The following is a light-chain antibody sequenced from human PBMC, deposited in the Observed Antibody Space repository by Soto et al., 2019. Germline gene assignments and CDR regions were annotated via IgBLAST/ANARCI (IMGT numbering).Light chain of an antibody. V-gene: IGLV2-18*02. CDR3: SSFTSSSTYV. Sequence: QSVLTQPPSVSGSPGQSVAISCIGASSDIGSYDRVSWYQQPPGTSPKLIIYDVINRPSGVPDRLSGAKSGNTASLTISGLQTEDEADYYCSSFTSSSTYVFGTGTKVTVL. CDR1: SSDIGSYDR. CDR2: DVI. J-gene: IGLJ1*01.